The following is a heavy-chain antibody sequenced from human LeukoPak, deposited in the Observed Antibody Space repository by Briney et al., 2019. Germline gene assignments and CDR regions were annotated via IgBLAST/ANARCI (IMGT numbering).Heavy chain of an antibody. D-gene: IGHD3-3*01. CDR1: GYTFTGYY. Sequence: ASVKVSCKASGYTFTGYYMHWVRQAPGQGLEWMGRINPNSGGTNYAQKFQGRVTMTRDTSISTAYMELSRLRSDDTAVYYCARELRFLEWSRGSYAFDIWSQGTMVTVSS. CDR3: ARELRFLEWSRGSYAFDI. J-gene: IGHJ3*02. V-gene: IGHV1-2*06. CDR2: INPNSGGT.